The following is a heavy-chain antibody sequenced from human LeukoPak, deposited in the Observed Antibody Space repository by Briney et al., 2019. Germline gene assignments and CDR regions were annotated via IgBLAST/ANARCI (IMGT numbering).Heavy chain of an antibody. CDR3: AREEGNYYGSGSYNWFDP. V-gene: IGHV1-2*02. Sequence: ASVKVSCKASGYTFTGYYMHWVRQTPGQGLEGMGWINPNSGGTNYAQKFQGRVTITRNTSISTAYMELSSLRSEDTAVYYCAREEGNYYGSGSYNWFDPWGQGTLVTVSS. CDR1: GYTFTGYY. CDR2: INPNSGGT. J-gene: IGHJ5*02. D-gene: IGHD3-10*01.